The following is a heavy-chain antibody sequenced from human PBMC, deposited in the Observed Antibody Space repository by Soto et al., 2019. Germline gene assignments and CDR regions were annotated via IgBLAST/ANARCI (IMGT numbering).Heavy chain of an antibody. J-gene: IGHJ5*02. V-gene: IGHV4-34*01. CDR1: GGSFSGYY. CDR3: ARGPNLILRFLEWPAGFDP. Sequence: SETLSLTCAVCGGSFSGYYWSWIRQPPVKGLEWIGEINHSGSTNYNPSLKSRVTISVDTSKNQFSLKLSSVTAADTAVYYCARGPNLILRFLEWPAGFDPWGQGTLVTVS. D-gene: IGHD3-3*01. CDR2: INHSGST.